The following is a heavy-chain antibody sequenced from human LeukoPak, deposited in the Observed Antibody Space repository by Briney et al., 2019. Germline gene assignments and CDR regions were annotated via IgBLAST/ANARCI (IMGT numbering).Heavy chain of an antibody. D-gene: IGHD3-3*01. J-gene: IGHJ4*02. Sequence: GGSLRLSCAASEFTFSIYSMHWVRQAPGKALEGVSSISSSSSYKYHADSVRGRFDISRDNPKNTLYLQMNSLRAEDTAVYYCARETTTIFGMVPYYFHSWGQGTLVSVSS. CDR3: ARETTTIFGMVPYYFHS. CDR2: ISSSSSYK. V-gene: IGHV3-21*01. CDR1: EFTFSIYS.